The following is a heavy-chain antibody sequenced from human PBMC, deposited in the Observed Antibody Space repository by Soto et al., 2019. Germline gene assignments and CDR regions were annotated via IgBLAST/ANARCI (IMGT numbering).Heavy chain of an antibody. J-gene: IGHJ4*02. Sequence: QLQLQESGPGLVKPSETLSLTCTVSGGSISSSSYYWGWIRQPPGKGLEWIGSIYYSGSTYYNPPLKSRVTISVDTSKNQFSLKLSSVTAADTAVYYCAITVAGPPFDYWGQGTLVTVSS. V-gene: IGHV4-39*01. CDR2: IYYSGST. D-gene: IGHD6-19*01. CDR3: AITVAGPPFDY. CDR1: GGSISSSSYY.